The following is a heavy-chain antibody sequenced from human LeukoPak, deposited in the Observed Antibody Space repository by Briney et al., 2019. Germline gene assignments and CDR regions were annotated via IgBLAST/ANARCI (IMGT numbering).Heavy chain of an antibody. CDR2: ISGSGSTI. Sequence: PGGSLRLSCAASGFTFSSYEMNWVRQTPGKGLEWVSYISGSGSTIYYADSVKGRFTISRDNAKNSLYLQMNSLRAEDTAVYYCAREIAAAGTPGYFQHWGQGTLVTVSS. CDR3: AREIAAAGTPGYFQH. D-gene: IGHD6-13*01. V-gene: IGHV3-48*03. CDR1: GFTFSSYE. J-gene: IGHJ1*01.